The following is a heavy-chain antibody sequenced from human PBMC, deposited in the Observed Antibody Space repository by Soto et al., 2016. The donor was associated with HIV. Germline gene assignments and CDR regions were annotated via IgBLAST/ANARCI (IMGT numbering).Heavy chain of an antibody. V-gene: IGHV4-4*02. Sequence: QVQLQESGPGLVKPSGTLSLTCAVSGASITSSNWWSWVRRPPGKGLEWIGEMYHGGNTNYNPSLKSRVTISLDNPKNHFSLILTSVTAADTAIYYCTSYIWGSPPNGRDVWGQGDHGHRLL. CDR3: TSYIWGSPPNGRDV. J-gene: IGHJ6*02. CDR1: GASITSSNW. D-gene: IGHD3-16*01. CDR2: MYHGGNT.